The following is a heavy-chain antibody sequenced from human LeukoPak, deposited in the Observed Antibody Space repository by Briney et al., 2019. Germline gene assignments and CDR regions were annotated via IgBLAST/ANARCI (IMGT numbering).Heavy chain of an antibody. Sequence: ASVKVSCKASGYTFTSYGISWVRQAPRQGLEWMGWISAYNGNTNYAQKLQGRVTMTTDTSTSTAYMELRSLRSDDTAVYYCARDLGSGSGSYYPAFDYWGQGTLVTVSS. CDR2: ISAYNGNT. CDR3: ARDLGSGSGSYYPAFDY. J-gene: IGHJ4*02. CDR1: GYTFTSYG. D-gene: IGHD3-10*01. V-gene: IGHV1-18*01.